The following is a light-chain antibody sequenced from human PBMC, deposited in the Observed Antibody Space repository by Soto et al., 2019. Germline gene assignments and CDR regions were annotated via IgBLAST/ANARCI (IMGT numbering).Light chain of an antibody. CDR3: QQYNSSPLT. V-gene: IGKV3-20*01. Sequence: EIVLTQSPGTLSLSPGERATLSCRASQSVSDSYVAWYQQQPGQAPRLLIYAASSRATGIPDRFSGSGSETDFTLTISRLEPEDFAVYYCQQYNSSPLTFGQGTKLEIK. CDR1: QSVSDSY. CDR2: AAS. J-gene: IGKJ2*01.